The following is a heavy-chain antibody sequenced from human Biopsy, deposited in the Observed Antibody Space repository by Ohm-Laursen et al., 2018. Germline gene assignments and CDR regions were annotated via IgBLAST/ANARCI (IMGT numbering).Heavy chain of an antibody. D-gene: IGHD3-10*01. Sequence: SETLSLTCTVSGGSISRSSYNWGWIRLPPGNGLEWIGSMYFSGNTYYNPSLKSRVNITVDRSKNKFSLNLSSVTAADTAVYYCARQGDSGRSFDYWGQGTLVTVSS. CDR1: GGSISRSSYN. CDR2: MYFSGNT. CDR3: ARQGDSGRSFDY. J-gene: IGHJ4*02. V-gene: IGHV4-39*01.